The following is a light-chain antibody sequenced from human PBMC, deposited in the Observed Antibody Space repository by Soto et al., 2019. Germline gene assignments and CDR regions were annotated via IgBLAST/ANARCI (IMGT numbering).Light chain of an antibody. CDR1: QGISNY. CDR2: AAS. Sequence: DIQMTQSPSSLSASVGDTVTITCRASQGISNYLAWYQQKPGQVPNLLIYAASTLQSGVPSRFSGSGSGTGFTLTISSLQPEDLATYYCQKYNNAPRTVGRRTNVE. CDR3: QKYNNAPRT. V-gene: IGKV1-27*01. J-gene: IGKJ1*01.